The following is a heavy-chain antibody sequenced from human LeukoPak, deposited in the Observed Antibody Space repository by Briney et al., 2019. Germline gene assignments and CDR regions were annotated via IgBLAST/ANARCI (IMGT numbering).Heavy chain of an antibody. CDR2: INSDGSST. J-gene: IGHJ4*02. CDR3: ASQVSSGWYRSYYFDY. Sequence: GGSLRLSCAASGFTFSSYWMHWVRQAPGKGLVWVSRINSDGSSTSYADSVKGRFTISRDNSKNSLYLQMNSLRAEDTAVYYCASQVSSGWYRSYYFDYWGQGTLVTVSS. CDR1: GFTFSSYW. V-gene: IGHV3-74*01. D-gene: IGHD6-19*01.